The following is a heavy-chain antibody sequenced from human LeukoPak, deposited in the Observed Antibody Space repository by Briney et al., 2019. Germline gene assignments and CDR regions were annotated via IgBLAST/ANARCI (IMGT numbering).Heavy chain of an antibody. Sequence: GGSLRLSCAASGFTFSSYSMNWVRQAPGKGLEWVSSISSSSSYIYYADSVKGRFTISRDNAKNSLYLQMNSLRAEDAAVYYCAGSTGTTFPFDYWGQGTLVTVSS. CDR1: GFTFSSYS. CDR3: AGSTGTTFPFDY. J-gene: IGHJ4*02. D-gene: IGHD1-7*01. V-gene: IGHV3-21*01. CDR2: ISSSSSYI.